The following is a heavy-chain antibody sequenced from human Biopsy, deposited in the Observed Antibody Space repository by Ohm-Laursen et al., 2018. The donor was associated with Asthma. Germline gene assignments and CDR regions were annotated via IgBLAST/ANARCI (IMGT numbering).Heavy chain of an antibody. V-gene: IGHV1-18*01. CDR1: GYTFNSAG. J-gene: IGHJ6*02. CDR3: ARAVDYSHYYGIDV. D-gene: IGHD3-10*01. Sequence: SVKVSCKTSGYTFNSAGITWVRQAPGQGLEWMGWISVYNGNTKVAQKLQDRVTMITDTSTSTAYVELRSLRSDDTAVYFCARAVDYSHYYGIDVWGQGTMVTVS. CDR2: ISVYNGNT.